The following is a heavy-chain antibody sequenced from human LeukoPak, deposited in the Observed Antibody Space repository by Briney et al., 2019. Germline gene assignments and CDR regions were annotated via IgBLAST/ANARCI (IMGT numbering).Heavy chain of an antibody. CDR1: GFTFSSYS. Sequence: AGGSLRLSCAASGFTFSSYSMNWVRQAPGKGLEWLSYISSSSSRSGSSAIYYADSVKGRFTIFRDNAKNSLYLQMNSLRAEDTAVYYCARGLGSGRHAFDIWGQGTMVTVSS. CDR3: ARGLGSGRHAFDI. CDR2: ISSSSSRSGSSAI. V-gene: IGHV3-48*01. J-gene: IGHJ3*02. D-gene: IGHD3-10*01.